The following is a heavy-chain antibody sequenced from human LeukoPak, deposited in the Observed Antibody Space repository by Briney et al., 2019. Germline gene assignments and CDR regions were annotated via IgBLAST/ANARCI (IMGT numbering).Heavy chain of an antibody. V-gene: IGHV3-15*01. CDR1: GFTFSNAW. Sequence: GGSLRLSCAASGFTFSNAWLSWVRQAPGKGLEWVGRIKSKTDGWTTDYAAPVKGRFTISRDDSKNSLYLQMNSLKTEDTAVYYCTTANDYGDYPFDYWGQGTLVTVSS. CDR2: IKSKTDGWTT. J-gene: IGHJ4*02. CDR3: TTANDYGDYPFDY. D-gene: IGHD4-17*01.